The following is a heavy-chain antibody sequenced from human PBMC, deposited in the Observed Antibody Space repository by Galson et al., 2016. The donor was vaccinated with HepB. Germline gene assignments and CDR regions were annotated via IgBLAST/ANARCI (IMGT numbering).Heavy chain of an antibody. V-gene: IGHV1-69*13. D-gene: IGHD4-23*01. J-gene: IGHJ4*02. CDR1: GYTFTYYY. CDR2: IIPIFGTS. Sequence: SVKVSCKASGYTFTYYYMHWVRQAPGQGLEWMGEIIPIFGTSNHAQKFRGRVTITADESTTTAYMELSSLRSEDTALYFCALDPGGNGVLNSWGQGTLVAVSS. CDR3: ALDPGGNGVLNS.